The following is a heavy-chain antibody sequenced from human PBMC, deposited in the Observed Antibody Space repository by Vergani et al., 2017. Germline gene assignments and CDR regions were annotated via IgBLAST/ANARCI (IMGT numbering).Heavy chain of an antibody. V-gene: IGHV4-39*01. J-gene: IGHJ5*02. CDR2: IYYSGST. CDR3: ARGLTDYDSGWYSPGWFDP. CDR1: GDSISSTNYY. D-gene: IGHD6-19*01. Sequence: QLQLQESGPGLVKPSETLSLTCTVSGDSISSTNYYWAWIRQPPGKGMGWIGNIYYSGSTLYNPSLKSRVTMSVDTSKKQLSLKLMSVTAADTAVFYCARGLTDYDSGWYSPGWFDPWGQGITAIVSS.